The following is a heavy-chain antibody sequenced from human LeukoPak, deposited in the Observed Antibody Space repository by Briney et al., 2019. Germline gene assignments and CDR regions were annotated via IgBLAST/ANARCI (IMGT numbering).Heavy chain of an antibody. Sequence: PGGSPRLSCAASGFPFSNHGMSWVRQAPGKGPEWVSSISDTSVYTYYAASVKGRFTISRDNSQSTLFLHMNNVGAEDTAIYFCAKIGVTAKWFFDVWGRGTLVSVSS. CDR3: AKIGVTAKWFFDV. D-gene: IGHD2-21*02. CDR2: ISDTSVYT. V-gene: IGHV3-23*01. J-gene: IGHJ2*01. CDR1: GFPFSNHG.